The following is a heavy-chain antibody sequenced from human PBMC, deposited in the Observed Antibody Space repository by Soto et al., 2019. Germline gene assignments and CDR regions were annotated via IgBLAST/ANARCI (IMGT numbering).Heavy chain of an antibody. V-gene: IGHV1-18*03. D-gene: IGHD6-6*01. Sequence: QVQLVQSGAEVKKPGASVKVSCKASGFTFTNYGITWVRQAPGQGLEWMGWISASKGNTNYAQKFQGRVTMTTDTSTSTDDMELRSLRSDDIALYYCASHSGQLPYYFDYWGQGTHVTFSA. J-gene: IGHJ4*02. CDR1: GFTFTNYG. CDR2: ISASKGNT. CDR3: ASHSGQLPYYFDY.